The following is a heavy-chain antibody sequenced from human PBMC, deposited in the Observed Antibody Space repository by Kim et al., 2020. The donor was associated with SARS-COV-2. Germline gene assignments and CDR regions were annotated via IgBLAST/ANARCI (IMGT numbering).Heavy chain of an antibody. CDR1: GFTFSSYS. CDR3: AAGTRYGWFDP. D-gene: IGHD3-16*02. Sequence: GGSLRLSCAASGFTFSSYSMNWVRQAPGKGLEWVSYISSSSSTIYYADSVKGRFTISRDNAKNSLYLQMNRLREEDTAVYYCAAGTRYGWFDPWGQGTLVTVSS. J-gene: IGHJ5*02. CDR2: ISSSSSTI. V-gene: IGHV3-48*02.